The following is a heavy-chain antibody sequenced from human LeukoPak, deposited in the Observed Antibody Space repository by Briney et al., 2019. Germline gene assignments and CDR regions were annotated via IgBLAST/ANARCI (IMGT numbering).Heavy chain of an antibody. CDR2: ISSSGSTI. J-gene: IGHJ4*02. CDR1: GFTFSNYN. Sequence: GGSLRLSCAASGFTFSNYNMNWVRQAPGKGLEWVSYISSSGSTIYYADSVRGRFTISRGNAKNSLYLQMNSLRAEDTAVYYCARDRGGADDFWSGYYTGYFDYWGQGTLVTVSS. V-gene: IGHV3-48*01. CDR3: ARDRGGADDFWSGYYTGYFDY. D-gene: IGHD3-3*01.